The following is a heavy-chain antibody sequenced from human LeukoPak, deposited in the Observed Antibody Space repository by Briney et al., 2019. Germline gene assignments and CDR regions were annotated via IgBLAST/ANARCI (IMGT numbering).Heavy chain of an antibody. Sequence: ASVKVSCKASRYTFTSYGISWVRQAPGQGLEWMGWISAYNGNTNYAQKLQGRVTMTTDTSTSTAYMELRSLRSDDTAVYYCARGLRYFGWYNTGGIGDAFDIWGQGKMVTVSS. J-gene: IGHJ3*02. CDR2: ISAYNGNT. CDR3: ARGLRYFGWYNTGGIGDAFDI. V-gene: IGHV1-18*01. D-gene: IGHD3-9*01. CDR1: RYTFTSYG.